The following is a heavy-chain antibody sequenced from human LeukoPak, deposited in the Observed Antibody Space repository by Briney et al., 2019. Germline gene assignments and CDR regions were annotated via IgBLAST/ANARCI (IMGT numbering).Heavy chain of an antibody. J-gene: IGHJ2*01. CDR2: FTGGGTT. Sequence: GGSLSLSCAASGIILSRHAMDWVRQAPGKGLAWVSAFTGGGTTYYADSVKGPFTVSRDNSKNTLYLQRNSLRAEDTSIYYCARDPRGAWYFDLWGRGTLVTVSS. V-gene: IGHV3-23*01. D-gene: IGHD3-10*01. CDR3: ARDPRGAWYFDL. CDR1: GIILSRHA.